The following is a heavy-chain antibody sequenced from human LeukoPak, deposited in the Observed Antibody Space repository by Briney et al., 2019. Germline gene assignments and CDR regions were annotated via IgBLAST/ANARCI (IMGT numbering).Heavy chain of an antibody. Sequence: GGSLRLSCAASGFTFSSYSMNWVRQAPGKGLEWVSSISSSSSYIYYADSVKGRFTISRDNAKNSLYLQMNSLRAEDTAVYCCARDPHCLSITMIVVAPDYWGQGTLVTVSS. J-gene: IGHJ4*02. V-gene: IGHV3-21*01. CDR2: ISSSSSYI. CDR1: GFTFSSYS. D-gene: IGHD3-22*01. CDR3: ARDPHCLSITMIVVAPDY.